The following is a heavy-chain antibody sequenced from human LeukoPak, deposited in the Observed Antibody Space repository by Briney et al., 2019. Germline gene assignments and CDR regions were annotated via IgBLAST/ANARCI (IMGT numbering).Heavy chain of an antibody. Sequence: PGGSLRLSCAASGFTFSSYTMSWVRQAPGKGLEWVSAISGSGGSTYYADSVKGRFTISRDNAKNTLYLQMNSLRAEDTAVYYCARGTLWWWFDYWGQETLVTVSS. CDR3: ARGTLWWWFDY. CDR1: GFTFSSYT. CDR2: ISGSGGST. J-gene: IGHJ4*02. V-gene: IGHV3-23*01. D-gene: IGHD2-21*01.